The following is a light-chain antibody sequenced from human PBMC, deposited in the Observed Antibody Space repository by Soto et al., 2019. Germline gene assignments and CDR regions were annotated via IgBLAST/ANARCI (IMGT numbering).Light chain of an antibody. Sequence: QSALTQPASVSGSPGQSITISCTGTSSDVGNSDYVSWYQHHPGKAPKLLISGVTNRPSGVSKRFSGSKSGNPASLTISGRQAEEEADYYCSSSATGTTSQVVFGGGTKRPS. CDR1: SSDVGNSDY. CDR2: GVT. V-gene: IGLV2-14*03. CDR3: SSSATGTTSQVV. J-gene: IGLJ2*01.